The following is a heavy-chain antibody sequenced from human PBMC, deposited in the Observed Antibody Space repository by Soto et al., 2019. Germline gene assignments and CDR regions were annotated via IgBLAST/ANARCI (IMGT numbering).Heavy chain of an antibody. Sequence: QVQLVESGGGVVQPGRSLRLSCAASGFTFSSYGMHWVRQAPGKGLEWVAVIWYDGSNKYYADSVKGRFTISRDNSKNTLYLQMNSLRAEDTAVYYCARDSHDTYYYDSNYGMDVWGQGTTVTVSS. J-gene: IGHJ6*02. CDR3: ARDSHDTYYYDSNYGMDV. CDR1: GFTFSSYG. D-gene: IGHD3-22*01. CDR2: IWYDGSNK. V-gene: IGHV3-33*01.